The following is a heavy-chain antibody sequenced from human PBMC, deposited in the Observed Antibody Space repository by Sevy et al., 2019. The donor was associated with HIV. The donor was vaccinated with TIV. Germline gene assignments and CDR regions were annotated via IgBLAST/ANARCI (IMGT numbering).Heavy chain of an antibody. CDR3: AKQALGCGAGLCWFDP. CDR1: GGSISSTTYY. CDR2: IYNSGGT. D-gene: IGHD2-21*01. V-gene: IGHV4-39*01. Sequence: SETLSLTCTVSGGSISSTTYYWGWVRQTPGKGLEWIGTIYNSGGTYYNPSLKSRVTISIDTSKNQFFLRLTSVTAADTAVYYCAKQALGCGAGLCWFDPWGQGTLVTVSS. J-gene: IGHJ5*02.